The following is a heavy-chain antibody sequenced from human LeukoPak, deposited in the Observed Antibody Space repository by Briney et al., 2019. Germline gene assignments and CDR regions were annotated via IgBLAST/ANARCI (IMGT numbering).Heavy chain of an antibody. Sequence: PSQTPSLTCTVSGGSISSGSYYWSWIRQPAGKGLEWIGRIYTSGSTNYNPSLKSRVTISVDTSKNQFSLKLSSVTAADTAVYYCARGITIFGVVTAMDVWGQGTTVTVSS. J-gene: IGHJ6*02. CDR2: IYTSGST. V-gene: IGHV4-61*02. D-gene: IGHD3-3*01. CDR3: ARGITIFGVVTAMDV. CDR1: GGSISSGSYY.